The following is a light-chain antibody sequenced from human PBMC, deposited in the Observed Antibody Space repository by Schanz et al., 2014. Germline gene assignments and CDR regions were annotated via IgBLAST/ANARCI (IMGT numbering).Light chain of an antibody. Sequence: DIVMTQTPLSLPVTPGEPASISCRSSQSLLNRDDGNTYVDWYLQKPGQSPQFLIYMLSHRASGVPDRFSGSGSATDFTLKISRVEAEDVGIYYCMQRIEFPLTFGGGTKVEIK. CDR3: MQRIEFPLT. V-gene: IGKV2-40*01. J-gene: IGKJ4*01. CDR1: QSLLNRDDGNTY. CDR2: MLS.